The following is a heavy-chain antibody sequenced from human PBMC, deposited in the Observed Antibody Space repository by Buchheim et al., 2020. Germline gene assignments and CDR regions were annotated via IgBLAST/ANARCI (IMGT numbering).Heavy chain of an antibody. V-gene: IGHV3-30*18. CDR3: AQNILGLGQ. CDR2: ISYDGSNK. CDR1: GFTFSSYG. J-gene: IGHJ4*02. D-gene: IGHD7-27*01. Sequence: QVQLVESGGGVVQPGRSLRLSCAASGFTFSSYGMHWVRQAPGKGLEWVAVISYDGSNKYYADSVKGRFTISRDNSKNKLYLQMNSLRAEDTAVYYCAQNILGLGQWGQGTL.